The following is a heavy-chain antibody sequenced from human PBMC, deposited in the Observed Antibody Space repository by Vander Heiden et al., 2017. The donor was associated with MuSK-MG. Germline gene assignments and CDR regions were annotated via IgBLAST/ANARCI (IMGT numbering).Heavy chain of an antibody. CDR2: INHSGST. V-gene: IGHV4-34*01. J-gene: IGHJ3*02. D-gene: IGHD2-2*01. CDR3: ERYQLLWRRNACDS. CDR1: GGSFSGYY. Sequence: QVQLQQWGPGLLKPSETLSLTCAVYGGSFSGYYWSWIRQPPGKGLEWIGEINHSGSTNYKPSLKSRVTIAVDTSKNQFSLKLSSVTAADTAGYYCERYQLLWRRNACDSWGQGTMVTVSA.